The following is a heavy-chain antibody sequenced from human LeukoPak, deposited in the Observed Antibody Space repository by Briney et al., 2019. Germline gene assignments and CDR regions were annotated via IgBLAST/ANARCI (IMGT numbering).Heavy chain of an antibody. V-gene: IGHV3-74*01. CDR3: ARAPSEIGGYYPEYFRH. CDR1: GFTFSSYW. CDR2: IKSDGKT. D-gene: IGHD3-22*01. Sequence: GGSLRLSCAASGFTFSSYWMHWVRQAPGKGLAWVSRIKSDGKTNYADSVKGRFTISRDNAKNTVSLQMNSLRAEDTGVYYCARAPSEIGGYYPEYFRHWGQGTLVTVSS. J-gene: IGHJ1*01.